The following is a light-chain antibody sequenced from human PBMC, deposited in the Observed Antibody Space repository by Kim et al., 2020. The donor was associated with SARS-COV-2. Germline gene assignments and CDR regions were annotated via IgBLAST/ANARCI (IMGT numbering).Light chain of an antibody. CDR3: QQYNDWPLT. V-gene: IGKV3D-15*01. Sequence: EIVMTHSPATLSLSPGERATLSCRASQSIGTDLAWYQHKPGQAPRLLIYNAFTRATGIPARISGSVSGTDFTLTISSLQSEDFAVYYCQQYNDWPLTFGGGTKVDIK. CDR1: QSIGTD. J-gene: IGKJ4*01. CDR2: NAF.